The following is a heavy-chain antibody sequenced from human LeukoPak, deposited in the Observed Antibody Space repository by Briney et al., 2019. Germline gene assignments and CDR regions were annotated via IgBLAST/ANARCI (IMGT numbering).Heavy chain of an antibody. Sequence: ASVKVSCKASGYTFTSYAMHWVRQAPGQRLEWMGWINAGNGNTKYSQKFQGRVTITRDTSASTAYMELSSLRSEDTAVYYCARDMVRGVIITTYSDYWGQGTLVTVSS. V-gene: IGHV1-3*01. J-gene: IGHJ4*02. D-gene: IGHD3-10*01. CDR1: GYTFTSYA. CDR3: ARDMVRGVIITTYSDY. CDR2: INAGNGNT.